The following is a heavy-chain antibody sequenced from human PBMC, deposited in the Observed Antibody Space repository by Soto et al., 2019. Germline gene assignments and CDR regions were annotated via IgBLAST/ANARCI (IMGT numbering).Heavy chain of an antibody. D-gene: IGHD3-10*01. J-gene: IGHJ4*02. CDR1: GGSIRSYY. CDR3: ARRWGSGFDY. V-gene: IGHV4-59*08. Sequence: QVQLQESGPGLVKPSETLSLTCTVSGGSIRSYYWSWIRQPPGKGLEWIGYIYYSGSTNYNPSLKSRVTISVDTSKNQFSLKLSSVTAADTAVYYCARRWGSGFDYGGQGTRVTVSS. CDR2: IYYSGST.